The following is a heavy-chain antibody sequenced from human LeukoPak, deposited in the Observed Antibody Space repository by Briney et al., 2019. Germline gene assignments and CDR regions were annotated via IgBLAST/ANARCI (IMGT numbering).Heavy chain of an antibody. J-gene: IGHJ4*02. V-gene: IGHV3-23*01. CDR1: GFTFSFYG. Sequence: GGSLRLSCAASGFTFSFYGMTWVRQAPGKGLEWVSAISGSGDSTYYADSVKGRFTISRDNSKNTVYLQMSSLRAEDTAVYYCAKAPPACSGGSCYSYYFDYWGQGTLVTVSS. CDR3: AKAPPACSGGSCYSYYFDY. CDR2: ISGSGDST. D-gene: IGHD2-15*01.